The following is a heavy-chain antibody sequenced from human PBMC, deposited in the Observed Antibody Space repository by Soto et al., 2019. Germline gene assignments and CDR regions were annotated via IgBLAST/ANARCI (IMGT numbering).Heavy chain of an antibody. CDR3: ARDIVATITGDYYYYMDV. D-gene: IGHD5-12*01. CDR2: IIPILGIA. Sequence: GASVKVSCKASGGTFSSYTISWVRQAPGQGLEWMGRIIPILGIANYAQKFQGRVTITADKSTSTAYMELSSLRSEDTAVYYCARDIVATITGDYYYYMDVWGKGTTVTVS. J-gene: IGHJ6*03. CDR1: GGTFSSYT. V-gene: IGHV1-69*04.